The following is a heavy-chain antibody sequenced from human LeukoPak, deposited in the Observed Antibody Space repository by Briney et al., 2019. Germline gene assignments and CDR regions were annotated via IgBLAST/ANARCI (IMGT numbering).Heavy chain of an antibody. V-gene: IGHV1-18*01. CDR1: GYTFTSYG. Sequence: PGASVKVSYKASGYTFTSYGISWVRQAPGQGLEWMGWISAYNGNTNYAQKLQGRVTMTTDTSTSTAYMELRTLTSDDTAVYYCARVGYSGNFLDYWGQGTLVTVSS. D-gene: IGHD4-23*01. J-gene: IGHJ4*02. CDR2: ISAYNGNT. CDR3: ARVGYSGNFLDY.